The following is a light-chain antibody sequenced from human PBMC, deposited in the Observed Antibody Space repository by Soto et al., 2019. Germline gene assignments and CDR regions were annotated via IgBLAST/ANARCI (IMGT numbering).Light chain of an antibody. V-gene: IGLV1-40*01. CDR1: SSNIGAVYP. Sequence: QSVLTQPPSVSGAPGQSVTISCTGSSSNIGAVYPVHWYQRLPGTAPKLPVSTNRPSGVPDRFSASKSGASASLAITGLQAEDEADYYCQSYDTSLSRRWVFGGGTKVTVL. CDR3: QSYDTSLSRRWV. CDR2: T. J-gene: IGLJ3*02.